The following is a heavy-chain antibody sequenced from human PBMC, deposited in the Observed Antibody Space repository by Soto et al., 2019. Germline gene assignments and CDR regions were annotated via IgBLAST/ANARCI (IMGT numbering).Heavy chain of an antibody. V-gene: IGHV3-30-3*01. CDR3: GRDQTGITTAGGGRIDH. Sequence: QVQLVESGGGVVQPGRSLRLSCAASGFTFSTHAMHWVRQAPGKGLECVAIVSFDGSNKYYADSVKGRFTISRDNSKNTLYLQMSGLTPEDTAVYYCGRDQTGITTAGGGRIDHWGQGTLVTVSS. J-gene: IGHJ4*02. CDR1: GFTFSTHA. D-gene: IGHD6-13*01. CDR2: VSFDGSNK.